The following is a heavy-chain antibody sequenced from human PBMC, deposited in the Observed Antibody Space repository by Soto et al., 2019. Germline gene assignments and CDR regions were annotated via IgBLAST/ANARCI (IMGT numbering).Heavy chain of an antibody. V-gene: IGHV3-23*01. J-gene: IGHJ4*02. D-gene: IGHD3-9*01. CDR3: AKDDYDILTSFVDY. CDR2: ISGSGGST. Sequence: GGSLRLSCAASGFTFSSYAMSWVRQAPGKGLEWVSAISGSGGSTYYADSVKGRFTISRDNSKNTLYLQMNSLRAEDTAVYYCAKDDYDILTSFVDYWGQGTLVTVSS. CDR1: GFTFSSYA.